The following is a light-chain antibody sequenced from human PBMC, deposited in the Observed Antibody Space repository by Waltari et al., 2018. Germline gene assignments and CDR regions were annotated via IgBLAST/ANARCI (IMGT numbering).Light chain of an antibody. CDR2: DVY. V-gene: IGLV2-8*01. J-gene: IGLJ2*01. Sequence: QSALTQPPSASGSPGQSVTISCTGTSRDIGDSNYVPWYQQHPGKVPKLMIYDVYKRPSGVPDRFSGYKSGNTAFLTVSGLQGEDEADYYCSSFAGTHHVVFGGGTKLTVL. CDR1: SRDIGDSNY. CDR3: SSFAGTHHVV.